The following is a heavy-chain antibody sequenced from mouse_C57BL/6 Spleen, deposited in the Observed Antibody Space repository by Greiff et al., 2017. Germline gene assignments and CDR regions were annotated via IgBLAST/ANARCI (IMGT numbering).Heavy chain of an antibody. D-gene: IGHD2-4*01. CDR3: AKPFYYDYDVWFAY. V-gene: IGHV2-3*01. CDR2: IWGDGST. CDR1: GFSLTSYG. J-gene: IGHJ3*01. Sequence: VKVVESGPGLVAPSQSLSITCTVSGFSLTSYGVSWVRQPPGKGLEWLGVIWGDGSTNYHSALISRLSISKDNSKSQVFLKLNSLQTDDTATYYCAKPFYYDYDVWFAYWGQGTLVTVSA.